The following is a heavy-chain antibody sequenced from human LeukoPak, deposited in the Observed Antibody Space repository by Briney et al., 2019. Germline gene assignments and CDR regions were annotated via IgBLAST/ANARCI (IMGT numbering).Heavy chain of an antibody. Sequence: ASVKVSCKASGYTFTGYYMHWVRQAPGQGLEWMGWINPNSGGTNYAQKFQGRVTMTRDTSISTAYMELRSLRSDDTAVYYCARAPYDSSGYYPTYYFDYWGQGTLVTVSS. V-gene: IGHV1-2*02. CDR2: INPNSGGT. J-gene: IGHJ4*02. D-gene: IGHD3-22*01. CDR1: GYTFTGYY. CDR3: ARAPYDSSGYYPTYYFDY.